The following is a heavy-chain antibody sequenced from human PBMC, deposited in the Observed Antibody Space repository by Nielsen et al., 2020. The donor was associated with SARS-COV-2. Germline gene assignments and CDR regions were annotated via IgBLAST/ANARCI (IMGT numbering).Heavy chain of an antibody. CDR2: IRYDGSEK. J-gene: IGHJ6*02. D-gene: IGHD2-2*01. Sequence: WLRQPPGKGLEWVAVIRYDGSEKYCADSVKDRFTISRDDSKNTLYLQMNSLRAEDTAVYYCAKVTRYCSSTSCYPLGMDVWGQGTTVTVSS. V-gene: IGHV3-33*06. CDR3: AKVTRYCSSTSCYPLGMDV.